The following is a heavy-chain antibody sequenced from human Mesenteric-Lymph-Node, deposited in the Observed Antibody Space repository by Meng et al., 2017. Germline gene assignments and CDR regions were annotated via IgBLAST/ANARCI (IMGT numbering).Heavy chain of an antibody. CDR2: IIPIFGTA. Sequence: VQLGDAGAEVKKPGPSVKVSCKASGGTFSSYAISWVRQAPGQGLEWMGGIIPIFGTANYAQKFQGRVTITTDESTSTAYMELSSLRSEDTAVYYCARGEFVTVTTPAPYFDYWGQGTLVTVSS. J-gene: IGHJ4*02. CDR1: GGTFSSYA. CDR3: ARGEFVTVTTPAPYFDY. V-gene: IGHV1-69*01. D-gene: IGHD4-17*01.